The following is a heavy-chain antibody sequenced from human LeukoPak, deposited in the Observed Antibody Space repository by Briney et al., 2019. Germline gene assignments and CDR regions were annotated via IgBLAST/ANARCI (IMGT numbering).Heavy chain of an antibody. CDR2: IYSGGST. J-gene: IGHJ5*02. V-gene: IGHV3-66*01. CDR1: GFTVSSNY. CDR3: ARELPSSSWTGATNWFDP. D-gene: IGHD6-13*01. Sequence: GGSLRLSCAASGFTVSSNYMSWVRQAPGKGLEWVSVIYSGGSTYYADSVKGRFTISRDNSKNTLYLQMNSLRAEDTAVYYCARELPSSSWTGATNWFDPWGQGTLVTVSS.